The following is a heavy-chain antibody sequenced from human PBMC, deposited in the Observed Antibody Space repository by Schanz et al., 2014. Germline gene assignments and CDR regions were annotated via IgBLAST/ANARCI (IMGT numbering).Heavy chain of an antibody. CDR1: GFTFSDYY. CDR3: AASSGWHPSTDY. J-gene: IGHJ4*02. Sequence: QVQLVESGGGLVKPGGSLRLSCAASGFTFSDYYMSWIRQAPGKGLEWVSYITYNGGTIYYADSVKGRFTISRDNAKNSLYLEMNSLRVEDTAVYYCAASSGWHPSTDYWGQGTLVTVSS. CDR2: ITYNGGTI. D-gene: IGHD6-19*01. V-gene: IGHV3-11*01.